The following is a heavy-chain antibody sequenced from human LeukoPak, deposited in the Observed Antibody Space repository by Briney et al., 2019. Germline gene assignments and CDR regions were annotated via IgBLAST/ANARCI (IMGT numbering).Heavy chain of an antibody. J-gene: IGHJ4*02. V-gene: IGHV4-4*07. CDR3: ARERSPLRFLEWLLSFDY. CDR1: GGSISSYY. D-gene: IGHD3-3*01. Sequence: SETLSLTSTVPGGSISSYYWSWIRQPAGKGLEWIGRIYTSGSTNYNPSLKSRVTISVDKSKNQFSLKLSSVTAADTAVYYCARERSPLRFLEWLLSFDYWGQGTLVTVSS. CDR2: IYTSGST.